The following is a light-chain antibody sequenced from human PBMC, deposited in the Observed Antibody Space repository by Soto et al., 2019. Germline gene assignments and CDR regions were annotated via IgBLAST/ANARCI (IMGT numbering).Light chain of an antibody. CDR1: QSINSW. V-gene: IGKV1-5*01. CDR3: QQYSGYST. J-gene: IGKJ1*01. Sequence: DIQITQSPSTLSASVGDIVTITCLASQSINSWLAWYQQRPGNAPNLLIYDASPLERGVPSRFSGSVSGTEFTRTISLMQTDDFATFYCQQYSGYSTFGQGSREEIK. CDR2: DAS.